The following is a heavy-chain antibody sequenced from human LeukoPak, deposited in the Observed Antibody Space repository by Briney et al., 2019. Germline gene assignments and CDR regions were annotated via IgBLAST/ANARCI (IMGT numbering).Heavy chain of an antibody. Sequence: SETLSLTCTVSGGSISSYYWSWIRQPPGKGLEWIGYIYYSGNTYYNPSLKSRVTISIDTSKNQFSLKVNSVTAADTAVYYCARTKPLDPFDFWGQGTLVTVSS. CDR2: IYYSGNT. CDR3: ARTKPLDPFDF. J-gene: IGHJ3*01. V-gene: IGHV4-59*01. CDR1: GGSISSYY.